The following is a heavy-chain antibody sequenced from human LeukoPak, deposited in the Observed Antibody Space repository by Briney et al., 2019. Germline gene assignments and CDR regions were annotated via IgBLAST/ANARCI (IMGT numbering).Heavy chain of an antibody. V-gene: IGHV3-33*01. Sequence: PGGSLRLSCAASGFTFSSYGMHWVRQAPGKGLEWVAVISSDGSNKNYADSVKGRFTISRDNSKNTLYPQMNSLRAEDTAVYYCASYPTTRGDIEYWGQGTLVTVSS. CDR2: ISSDGSNK. J-gene: IGHJ4*02. CDR3: ASYPTTRGDIEY. CDR1: GFTFSSYG. D-gene: IGHD1-26*01.